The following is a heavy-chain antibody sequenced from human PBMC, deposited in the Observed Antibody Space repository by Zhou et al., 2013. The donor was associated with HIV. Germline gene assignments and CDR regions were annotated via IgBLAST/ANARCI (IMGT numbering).Heavy chain of an antibody. Sequence: QVQLVQSGAEVKKPGSSVKVSCKPSGGTSATYIFNWVRQAPGQGLEWVGRIIPALGTLKDAQNVTQKLRGRATITADESGRTVFLELTRLTFEDTAVYYCAREPRERYCSGGSCYERSGYYFDYWGQGTLVTVSS. D-gene: IGHD2-15*01. CDR2: IIPALGTL. J-gene: IGHJ4*02. CDR1: GGTSATYI. CDR3: AREPRERYCSGGSCYERSGYYFDY. V-gene: IGHV1-69*11.